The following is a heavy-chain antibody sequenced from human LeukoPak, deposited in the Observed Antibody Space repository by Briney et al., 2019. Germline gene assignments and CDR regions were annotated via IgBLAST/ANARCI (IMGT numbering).Heavy chain of an antibody. CDR2: ISAYNDNT. CDR3: ARGISAAGRGSENYFDY. D-gene: IGHD6-13*01. CDR1: GYIFTSYS. J-gene: IGHJ4*02. Sequence: ASVKVSCKASGYIFTSYSIIWVRQAPGQGLEWMGWISAYNDNTNYAQKLQGRVTMTTDTSTSTAYMELRSLRSEDTDVYYCARGISAAGRGSENYFDYWGQGTLVTVSS. V-gene: IGHV1-18*01.